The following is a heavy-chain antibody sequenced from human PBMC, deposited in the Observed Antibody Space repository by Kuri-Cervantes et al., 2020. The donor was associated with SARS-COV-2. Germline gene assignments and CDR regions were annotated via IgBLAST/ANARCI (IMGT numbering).Heavy chain of an antibody. CDR3: ARVVAAAGRLWFDP. V-gene: IGHV3-23*01. J-gene: IGHJ5*02. D-gene: IGHD2-15*01. Sequence: GGSLRLSCEASGFILGSYGMTWVRQAPGKGLQWVSSISAGGGRTGYADSVKGRFTISRDNSKKMVFLQMDKLRDEDAALYYCARVVAAAGRLWFDPWGQGAPVTVSS. CDR2: ISAGGGRT. CDR1: GFILGSYG.